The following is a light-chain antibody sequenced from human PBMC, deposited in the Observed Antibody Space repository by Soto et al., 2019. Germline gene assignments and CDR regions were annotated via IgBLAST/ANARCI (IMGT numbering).Light chain of an antibody. J-gene: IGKJ3*01. Sequence: IQMTQSPSSLSASVGDTISITCRASQGIRNDLDWFQQKPGKAPKLLIYAASNLQSGVPARFSGSGSGTDFTLTISSLQPEDFATYYCLQKYFYPFTFGPGTKVDIK. V-gene: IGKV1-6*01. CDR3: LQKYFYPFT. CDR1: QGIRND. CDR2: AAS.